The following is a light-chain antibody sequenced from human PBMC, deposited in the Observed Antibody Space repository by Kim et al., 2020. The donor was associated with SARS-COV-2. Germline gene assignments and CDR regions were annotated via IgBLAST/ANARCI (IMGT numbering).Light chain of an antibody. CDR2: EDN. CDR3: QSYDSSNVV. V-gene: IGLV6-57*01. CDR1: SGSIASNY. Sequence: GQTVTISCTRSSGSIASNYVQWYQQRPGSSPPTVIYEDNQTPSGVPDRFSGSIDSSSNSASLTISGLKTEDEADYYCQSYDSSNVVFGGGTQLTVL. J-gene: IGLJ2*01.